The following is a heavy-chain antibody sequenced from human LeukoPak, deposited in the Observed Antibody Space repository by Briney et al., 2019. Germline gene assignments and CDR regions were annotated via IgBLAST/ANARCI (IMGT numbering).Heavy chain of an antibody. Sequence: GASVKVFCNASGYTFTIYDISWVRQAPGQGLVWMGWISGYNGNTNYAQNFQVRVTMTKDTSTNTAYMELRSLRSDDTAVYYCARSSLQLEPPRYWGQGTLVTVSS. CDR2: ISGYNGNT. CDR1: GYTFTIYD. J-gene: IGHJ4*02. D-gene: IGHD1-1*01. V-gene: IGHV1-18*01. CDR3: ARSSLQLEPPRY.